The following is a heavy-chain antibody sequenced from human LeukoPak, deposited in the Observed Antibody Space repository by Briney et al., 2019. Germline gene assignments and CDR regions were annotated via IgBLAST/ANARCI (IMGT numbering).Heavy chain of an antibody. CDR3: ARRDYGGGYYFDY. CDR1: GYSFTTYW. D-gene: IGHD4-23*01. Sequence: GESLKISCKGSGYSFTTYWIAWVRQMPGKGLEWMGIIYPGDSDTRYSPSFQGQVTISADKSITTAYLQLSSLKASATAMYYCARRDYGGGYYFDYWGQGTLVTVSS. J-gene: IGHJ4*02. V-gene: IGHV5-51*01. CDR2: IYPGDSDT.